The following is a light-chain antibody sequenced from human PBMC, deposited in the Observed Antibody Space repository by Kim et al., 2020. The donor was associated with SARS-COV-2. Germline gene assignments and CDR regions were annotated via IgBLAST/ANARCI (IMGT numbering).Light chain of an antibody. J-gene: IGLJ3*02. V-gene: IGLV4-69*01. CDR3: QTWVTGIRL. CDR2: LNSDGSH. CDR1: SGHSSYA. Sequence: QLVLTQSPSASASLGASVKLTCTLSSGHSSYAIAWHQQQPEKGPRYLMMLNSDGSHNKGDGIPDRFSGSSSGAERYLIISSLQSEDEADYYCQTWVTGIRLFGGGTQLTVL.